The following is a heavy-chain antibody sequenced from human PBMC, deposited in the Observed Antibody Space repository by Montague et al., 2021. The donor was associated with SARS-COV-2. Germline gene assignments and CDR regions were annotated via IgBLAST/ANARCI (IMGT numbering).Heavy chain of an antibody. CDR1: WFSLNTSGMC. J-gene: IGHJ4*02. V-gene: IGHV2-70*01. D-gene: IGHD4-17*01. CDR2: IDWDEDQ. Sequence: PALVKPTQIFTLTCTFFWFSLNTSGMCVSWIRQLPGKALEWLALIDWDEDQYYSTPLKTRLTISKDTSKNQVVLTMTNMDPIDTATYYCARSYGDHRDSYFDYWGQGTLVTVSS. CDR3: ARSYGDHRDSYFDY.